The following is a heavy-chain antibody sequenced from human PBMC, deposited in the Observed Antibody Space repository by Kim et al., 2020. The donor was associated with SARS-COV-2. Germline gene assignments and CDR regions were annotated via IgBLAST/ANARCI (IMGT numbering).Heavy chain of an antibody. CDR1: GFTFSSYA. D-gene: IGHD6-13*01. J-gene: IGHJ6*03. Sequence: GGSLRLSCAASGFTFSSYAMHWVRQAPGKGLEWVAVISYDGSNKYYADSVKGRFTISRDNSKNTLYLQMNSLRAEDTAVYYCARERFPKYSSSWYGRNYYYDYMDVGGKGTTVTVSS. CDR3: ARERFPKYSSSWYGRNYYYDYMDV. V-gene: IGHV3-30-3*01. CDR2: ISYDGSNK.